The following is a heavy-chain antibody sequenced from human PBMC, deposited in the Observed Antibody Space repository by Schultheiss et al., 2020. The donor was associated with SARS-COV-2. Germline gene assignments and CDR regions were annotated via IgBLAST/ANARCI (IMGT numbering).Heavy chain of an antibody. V-gene: IGHV3-30*18. D-gene: IGHD6-13*01. Sequence: GESLKISCAASGFRFSGYGMHWVRQAPGKGLEWVAVISYGGSDKYYADSVKGRFTISRDNAKNTVFLEMNRLRTEDTAVYYCAKVHSSAWYWTESWGQGTLVTVSS. CDR3: AKVHSSAWYWTES. J-gene: IGHJ5*02. CDR2: ISYGGSDK. CDR1: GFRFSGYG.